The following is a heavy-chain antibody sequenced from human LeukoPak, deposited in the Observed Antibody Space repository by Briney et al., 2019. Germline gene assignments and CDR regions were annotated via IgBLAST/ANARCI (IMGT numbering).Heavy chain of an antibody. CDR3: ASTSNSALGLPDFDH. V-gene: IGHV4-59*01. Sequence: SETLSLTCAVSGGSISSNYWSWIRQPPGKGLEWIGDIHYSGGTNYNPSLKSRVTISVDTSKNQFSLHMSSVTAADTAVYYCASTSNSALGLPDFDHWGQESLVTVSS. D-gene: IGHD5-18*01. CDR1: GGSISSNY. J-gene: IGHJ4*02. CDR2: IHYSGGT.